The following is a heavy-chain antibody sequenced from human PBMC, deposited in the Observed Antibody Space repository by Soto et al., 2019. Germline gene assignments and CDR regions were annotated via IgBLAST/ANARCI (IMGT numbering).Heavy chain of an antibody. Sequence: PGGSLRLSCAASGFTFSSSAMPWVRQAPGKGLEWVAVISDDGKETYYADSVKGRFTISKDKSKRTLFLQMNSLRVDDTAVYYCARDGWGSNWYFDLWGRGTLVTVS. CDR1: GFTFSSSA. V-gene: IGHV3-30*03. CDR3: ARDGWGSNWYFDL. CDR2: ISDDGKET. D-gene: IGHD3-16*01. J-gene: IGHJ2*01.